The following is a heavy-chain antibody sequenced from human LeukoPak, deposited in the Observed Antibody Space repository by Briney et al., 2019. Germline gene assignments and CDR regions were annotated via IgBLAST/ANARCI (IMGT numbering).Heavy chain of an antibody. J-gene: IGHJ4*02. D-gene: IGHD6-13*01. CDR1: GFTVSSNY. CDR3: AKYTSSSWFEDY. CDR2: ISGSGGST. V-gene: IGHV3-23*01. Sequence: GGSLRLSCAASGFTVSSNYMSWVRQAPGKGLEWVSAISGSGGSTYYADSVKGRFTISRDNSKNTLYLQMNSLRAEDTAVYYCAKYTSSSWFEDYWGQGTLVTVSS.